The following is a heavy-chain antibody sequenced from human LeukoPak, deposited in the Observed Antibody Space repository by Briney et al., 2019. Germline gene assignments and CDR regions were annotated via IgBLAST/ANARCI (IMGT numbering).Heavy chain of an antibody. CDR2: INPSGGST. D-gene: IGHD3-22*01. V-gene: IGHV1-46*01. Sequence: GASVKVSCKASGYTFTSYYMHWVRQAPGQGLEWMGIINPSGGSTSYAQKFQGRVTMTRDTSTSTVYMELSSLRSEDTAVYYCARDLYSSGYQANWFDPWGQGTLVTVSS. CDR3: ARDLYSSGYQANWFDP. CDR1: GYTFTSYY. J-gene: IGHJ5*02.